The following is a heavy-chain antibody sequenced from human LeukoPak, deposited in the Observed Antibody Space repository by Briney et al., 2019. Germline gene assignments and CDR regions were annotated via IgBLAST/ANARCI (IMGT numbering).Heavy chain of an antibody. CDR1: GFTFSGFA. CDR3: AKDLMPGASAAGTLWFDS. CDR2: ISDSGGDT. J-gene: IGHJ5*01. V-gene: IGHV3-23*01. Sequence: GGSLRLSCAASGFTFSGFAMDWVRQAPGKGLEWVSAISDSGGDTFYADSVKGRFTITRDKSKNTLFLQMDSLREEDTARYYCAKDLMPGASAAGTLWFDSWGQGTLVTVSS. D-gene: IGHD6-13*01.